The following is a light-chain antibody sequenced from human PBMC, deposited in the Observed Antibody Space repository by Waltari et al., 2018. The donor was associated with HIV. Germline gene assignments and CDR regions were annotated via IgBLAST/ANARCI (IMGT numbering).Light chain of an antibody. CDR1: TSDVGGFDL. Sequence: QSALTQPASVSGSPGQSITISCTGTTSDVGGFDLFSCYQQHPGKAPKLMIFDVSNRPSGVSNRFSGSKSGNTASLTISGLQAEDEADYYCSSYTSSSALDVVFGGGTKLTVL. J-gene: IGLJ2*01. CDR2: DVS. V-gene: IGLV2-14*03. CDR3: SSYTSSSALDVV.